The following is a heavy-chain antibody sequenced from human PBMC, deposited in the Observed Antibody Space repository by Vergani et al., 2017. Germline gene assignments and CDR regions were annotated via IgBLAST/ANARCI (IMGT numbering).Heavy chain of an antibody. J-gene: IGHJ4*02. CDR2: ISSSSSTI. CDR3: ARDSLDILTGYYQGYLDY. CDR1: GFTFSDYY. Sequence: QVQLVESGGGLVKPGGSLRLSCAASGFTFSDYYMSWIRQAPGKGLEWVSYISSSSSTIYYADSVKGRFTISRDNAKNSLYLQMNSLRAEDTAVYYCARDSLDILTGYYQGYLDYWGQGTLVTVSS. V-gene: IGHV3-11*04. D-gene: IGHD3-9*01.